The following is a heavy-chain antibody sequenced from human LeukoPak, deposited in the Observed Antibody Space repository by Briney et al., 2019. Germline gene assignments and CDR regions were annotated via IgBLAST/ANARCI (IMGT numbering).Heavy chain of an antibody. V-gene: IGHV4-59*08. D-gene: IGHD1-1*01. CDR3: ARHKLALDY. CDR1: GGSISSYY. J-gene: IGHJ4*02. Sequence: SETLSLTCTVSGGSISSYYWSWIRQPPGKGLEWIGYIYYSGSTNYNPSLKSRVTISVDTSKNQFSLKLSSVTAADTAVYYCARHKLALDYWGQGTLVTVSS. CDR2: IYYSGST.